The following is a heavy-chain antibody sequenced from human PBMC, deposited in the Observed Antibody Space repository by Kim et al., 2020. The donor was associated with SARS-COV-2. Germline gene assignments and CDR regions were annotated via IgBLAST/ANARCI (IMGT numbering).Heavy chain of an antibody. D-gene: IGHD2-15*01. CDR3: VSLGYCSGITCLDY. J-gene: IGHJ4*02. Sequence: YEDSVKGRFTISRDNSKNTLFLQMNSLRAEDTAVYYCVSLGYCSGITCLDYWGQGTLVTVSS. V-gene: IGHV3-33*01.